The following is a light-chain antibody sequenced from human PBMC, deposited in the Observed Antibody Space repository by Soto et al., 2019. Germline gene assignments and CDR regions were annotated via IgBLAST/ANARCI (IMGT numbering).Light chain of an antibody. CDR2: EVS. Sequence: QSVLTQFPSASGSPGQSVTISCTGTSSDVGGYNYVSWYQQHPGKAPKLMIYEVSKRPSGVPDRFSGSKSGNTASLTVSGLQAEDEADYYCSSYADSNNLVFGGGTKLTVL. CDR3: SSYADSNNLV. V-gene: IGLV2-8*01. CDR1: SSDVGGYNY. J-gene: IGLJ2*01.